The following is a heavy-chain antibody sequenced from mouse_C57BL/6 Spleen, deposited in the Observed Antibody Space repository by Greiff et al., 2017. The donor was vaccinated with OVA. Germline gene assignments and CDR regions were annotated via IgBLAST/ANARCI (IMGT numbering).Heavy chain of an antibody. CDR1: GFTFSDYG. J-gene: IGHJ4*01. Sequence: EVKVVESGGGLVKPGGSLKLSCAASGFTFSDYGMHWVRQAPEKGLEWVAYISSGSSTIYYADTVKGRFTISRDNAKNTLFLQMTSLRSEDTAMYYCARSDYDGAMDYWGQGTSVTVSS. V-gene: IGHV5-17*01. CDR2: ISSGSSTI. CDR3: ARSDYDGAMDY. D-gene: IGHD2-4*01.